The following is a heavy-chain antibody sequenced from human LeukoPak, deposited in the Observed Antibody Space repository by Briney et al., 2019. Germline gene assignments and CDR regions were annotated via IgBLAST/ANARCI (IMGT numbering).Heavy chain of an antibody. J-gene: IGHJ4*02. Sequence: ASVKVSCKASGYTFTGYYMHWVRQAPGQRLEWVGWINAGNGNTKYSQKFQGRVTITRDTSASTAYMELSSLRSEDTAVYYCARGKYYGSGSYYTFDYWGQGTLVTVSS. D-gene: IGHD3-10*01. CDR3: ARGKYYGSGSYYTFDY. CDR2: INAGNGNT. CDR1: GYTFTGYY. V-gene: IGHV1-3*01.